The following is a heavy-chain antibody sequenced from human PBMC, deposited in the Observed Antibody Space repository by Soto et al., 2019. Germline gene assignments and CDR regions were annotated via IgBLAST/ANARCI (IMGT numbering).Heavy chain of an antibody. V-gene: IGHV1-24*01. CDR2: FDPEDGET. CDR3: ATDSSSQRGGDFDY. Sequence: ASVKVSCKVSGYTLTELSMHWVRQAPGKGLEWMGGFDPEDGETIYAQKFQGRVTMTEETSTDTAYMELSSLRSEDTAVYYCATDSSSQRGGDFDYWGQGTLVTVSS. J-gene: IGHJ4*02. CDR1: GYTLTELS. D-gene: IGHD2-2*01.